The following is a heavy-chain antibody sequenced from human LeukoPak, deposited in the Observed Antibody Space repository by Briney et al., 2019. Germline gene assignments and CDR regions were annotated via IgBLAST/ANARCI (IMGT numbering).Heavy chain of an antibody. V-gene: IGHV4-30-2*01. CDR2: IYHTGST. D-gene: IGHD3-9*01. J-gene: IGHJ5*02. CDR1: GGSISSGAYS. Sequence: SETLSLTCSVSGGSISSGAYSWSWIRQPPGKGLEWIGYIYHTGSTYYNPSLESRVTISVDKSSNQFSLKLSSVTAADTAVYYCARNYNDVLTGFFNCFDPWGQGTLVTVSS. CDR3: ARNYNDVLTGFFNCFDP.